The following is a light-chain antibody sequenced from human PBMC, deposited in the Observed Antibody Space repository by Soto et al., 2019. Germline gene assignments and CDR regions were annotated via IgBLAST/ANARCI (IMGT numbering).Light chain of an antibody. CDR2: GAS. Sequence: TQSPSTLSASVGDRVTITCRASQSISSWLAWYQQKPGQAPRLLIYGASSRATGIPDRFSGSGSGTDFTLTISRLEPEDFAVYYCQQYGSAPWTCGQGTKVEIK. CDR1: QSISSW. J-gene: IGKJ1*01. V-gene: IGKV3-20*01. CDR3: QQYGSAPWT.